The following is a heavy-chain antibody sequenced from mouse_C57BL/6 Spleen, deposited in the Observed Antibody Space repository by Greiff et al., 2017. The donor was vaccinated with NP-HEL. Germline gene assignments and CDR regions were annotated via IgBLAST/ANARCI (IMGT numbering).Heavy chain of an antibody. CDR1: GYTFTSYW. V-gene: IGHV1-50*01. D-gene: IGHD2-5*01. CDR2: IDPSDSYT. Sequence: QVQLQQPGAELVKPGASVKLSCKASGYTFTSYWMQWVKQRPGQGLEWIGEIDPSDSYTNYKQKFKGKATLTVDTSSSTAYMQLSSLTSEDSAVYYCARAIVTTYYFDYWGQGTTLTVSS. J-gene: IGHJ2*01. CDR3: ARAIVTTYYFDY.